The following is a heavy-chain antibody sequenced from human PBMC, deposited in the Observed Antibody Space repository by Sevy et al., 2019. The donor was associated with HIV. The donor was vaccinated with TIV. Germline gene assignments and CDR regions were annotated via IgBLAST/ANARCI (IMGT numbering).Heavy chain of an antibody. J-gene: IGHJ4*02. CDR3: ARFYYGSGSYFYDY. D-gene: IGHD3-10*01. Sequence: ASMKVSCKASGYTFTGYYMHWVRQAPGQGLEWMGWINPNSGGTNYAQKFQGRVTMTRDTSISTAYMELSRLRSDDTAVYYCARFYYGSGSYFYDYWGQGTLVTVSS. V-gene: IGHV1-2*02. CDR2: INPNSGGT. CDR1: GYTFTGYY.